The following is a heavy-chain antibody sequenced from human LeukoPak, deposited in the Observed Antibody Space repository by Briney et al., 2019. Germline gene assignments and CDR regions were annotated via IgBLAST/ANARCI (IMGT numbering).Heavy chain of an antibody. Sequence: GGSLRLSCAASGFTFSSYAMSWVRQAPGKGLEWVSAISGSGGSTYYADSVKGRFTISRDNAKNSLYLQMNSLRAEDTAVYYCARDQRQLALDYWGQGTLVTVSS. CDR1: GFTFSSYA. J-gene: IGHJ4*02. D-gene: IGHD6-13*01. CDR2: ISGSGGST. V-gene: IGHV3-23*01. CDR3: ARDQRQLALDY.